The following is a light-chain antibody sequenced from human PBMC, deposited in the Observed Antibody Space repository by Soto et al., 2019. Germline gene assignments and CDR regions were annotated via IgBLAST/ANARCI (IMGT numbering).Light chain of an antibody. CDR1: SSSIGNNY. CDR3: GSWDNSLSGFV. CDR2: ESN. J-gene: IGLJ1*01. V-gene: IGLV1-51*02. Sequence: QSALPQPPSVYAAPGQKVIISCSGSSSSIGNNYVSWYQQLPGTAPKLLIYESNRRPLGISDRFPASKSGTSATLGISGLQSGDEAEYYCGSWDNSLSGFVFGTGTKVTVL.